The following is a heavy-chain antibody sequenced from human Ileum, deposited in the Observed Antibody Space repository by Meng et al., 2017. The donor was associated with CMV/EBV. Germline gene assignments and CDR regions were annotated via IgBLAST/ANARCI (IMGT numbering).Heavy chain of an antibody. Sequence: ASVKVSCKASGYTFTNYDINWLRQVSGQGLEWMGWMNPTTGNTGFSEKFQGRITITMNTSLSTTYMELSSLTSEDTALYYCARWVGSYFEYWGQGTPATFPS. D-gene: IGHD4-23*01. V-gene: IGHV1-8*01. CDR1: GYTFTNYD. CDR3: ARWVGSYFEY. J-gene: IGHJ4*02. CDR2: MNPTTGNT.